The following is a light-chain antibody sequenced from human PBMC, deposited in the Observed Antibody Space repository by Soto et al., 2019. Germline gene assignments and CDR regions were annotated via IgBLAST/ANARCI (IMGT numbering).Light chain of an antibody. CDR2: GAS. CDR1: QSVSSN. J-gene: IGKJ1*01. Sequence: EMVMTHSPATLSVSPGERATLSCRASQSVSSNLAWYQQKPGQAPRLLIYGASTRATGIPARFSGSGSGTEFTLTISSLQSEDFAVYYCQQYISWPRTFGQGTKVDI. CDR3: QQYISWPRT. V-gene: IGKV3-15*01.